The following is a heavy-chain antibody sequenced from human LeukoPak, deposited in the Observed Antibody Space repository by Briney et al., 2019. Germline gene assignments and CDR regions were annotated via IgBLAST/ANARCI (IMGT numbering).Heavy chain of an antibody. CDR1: GYTFTSYG. CDR3: ARDGMTTVAYFDY. Sequence: ASVKVSCQASGYTFTSYGISWVRQAPGQGLEWMGWISAYNGNTHYAQKLQGRVTMTTDTSTSPAYLELRRLRSDDTAVYYCARDGMTTVAYFDYWGQGTLVTVSS. CDR2: ISAYNGNT. D-gene: IGHD4-17*01. J-gene: IGHJ4*02. V-gene: IGHV1-18*01.